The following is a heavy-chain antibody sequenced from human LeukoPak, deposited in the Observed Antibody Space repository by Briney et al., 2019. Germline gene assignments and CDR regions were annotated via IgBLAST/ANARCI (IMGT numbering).Heavy chain of an antibody. CDR1: GFTFSSYS. CDR3: ASQKADRYYYYGMDV. CDR2: IWYDGSNK. D-gene: IGHD6-13*01. J-gene: IGHJ6*02. V-gene: IGHV3-33*08. Sequence: GGSLRLSCAASGFTFSSYSMNWVRQAPGKGLEWVAVIWYDGSNKYYADSVKGRFTISRDNSKNTLYLQMNSLRAEDTAVYYCASQKADRYYYYGMDVWGQGTTVTVSS.